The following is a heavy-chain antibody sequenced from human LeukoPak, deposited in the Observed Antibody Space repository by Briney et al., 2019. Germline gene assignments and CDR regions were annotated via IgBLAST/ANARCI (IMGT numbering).Heavy chain of an antibody. V-gene: IGHV3-11*01. CDR2: ISSSGSTI. J-gene: IGHJ4*02. CDR1: GFTFSDYY. CDR3: ARDNTRAAAIDY. D-gene: IGHD6-13*01. Sequence: GGSLRLSCAASGFTFSDYYMSWIRQAPGKGLEWVSYISSSGSTIYYADSVKGRFTISRDNAKNLLYLQMNSLRAEDTAVYYCARDNTRAAAIDYWGQGTLVTVSS.